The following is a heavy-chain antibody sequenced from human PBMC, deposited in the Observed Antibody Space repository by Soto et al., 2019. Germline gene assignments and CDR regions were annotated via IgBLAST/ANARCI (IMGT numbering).Heavy chain of an antibody. J-gene: IGHJ4*02. CDR2: IVSMFGTS. CDR1: GGTSTRYA. V-gene: IGHV1-69*06. Sequence: QERLVQSGAEVRKPGSSVKVSCKVTGGTSTRYAINWLRQAPGQGLEWMGGIVSMFGTSKYAQKFQGRVTITADTSTNIAYMELRSLRSEDTAVYYCNRGSEYDFWSGYLWGQGTLVSVSS. D-gene: IGHD3-3*01. CDR3: NRGSEYDFWSGYL.